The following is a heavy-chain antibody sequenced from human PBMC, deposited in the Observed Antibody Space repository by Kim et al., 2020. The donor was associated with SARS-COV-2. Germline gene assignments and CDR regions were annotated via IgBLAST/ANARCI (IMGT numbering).Heavy chain of an antibody. CDR3: ARAGSGYYPSFDY. J-gene: IGHJ4*02. D-gene: IGHD3-22*01. V-gene: IGHV1-18*01. Sequence: NDAQKLQGRVTMTTDTSTSTAYMELRSLRSDDTAVYYCARAGSGYYPSFDYWGQGTLVTVSS.